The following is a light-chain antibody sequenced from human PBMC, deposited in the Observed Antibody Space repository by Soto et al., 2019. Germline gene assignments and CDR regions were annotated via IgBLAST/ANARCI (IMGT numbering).Light chain of an antibody. CDR3: CSYAGSTTRVV. CDR1: SSDVVTYKY. Sequence: QSALTQPASVSGSPGQSIAISCTGTSSDVVTYKYVSWYQQHPGKAPKLMIYEVSIRPSGVSDRFSGSKSGNTVSLTISGLRPEDEAYYYCCSYAGSTTRVVFGGGTKVTVL. CDR2: EVS. J-gene: IGLJ2*01. V-gene: IGLV2-14*01.